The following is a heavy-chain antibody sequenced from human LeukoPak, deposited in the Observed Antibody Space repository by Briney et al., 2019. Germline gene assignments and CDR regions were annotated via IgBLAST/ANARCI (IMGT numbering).Heavy chain of an antibody. V-gene: IGHV1-18*01. Sequence: ASVKVSCKASGYTLTSYGINWMRQAPGQGLEWMGWISTQSGNTNYAQKVQGRLTLTTDRSTNTAYMELRSLRSDDTAAYYCAGGAYGDKWGQGTMVTVSS. D-gene: IGHD4-17*01. CDR1: GYTLTSYG. J-gene: IGHJ4*02. CDR2: ISTQSGNT. CDR3: AGGAYGDK.